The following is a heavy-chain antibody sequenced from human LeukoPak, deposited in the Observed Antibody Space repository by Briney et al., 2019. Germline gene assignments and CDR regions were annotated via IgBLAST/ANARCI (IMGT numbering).Heavy chain of an antibody. V-gene: IGHV1-18*01. J-gene: IGHJ4*02. CDR1: GYTFTSYG. Sequence: ASVKVSCKASGYTFTSYGIGWVRQAPGQGLEWMGWISAYNGNKNYAQKLQGRVTMTTDTSTNTAYMELRSLRSDDTAVYYCASSRVDCSSTSCYIFDYWGQGTLVTVSS. CDR2: ISAYNGNK. D-gene: IGHD2-2*02. CDR3: ASSRVDCSSTSCYIFDY.